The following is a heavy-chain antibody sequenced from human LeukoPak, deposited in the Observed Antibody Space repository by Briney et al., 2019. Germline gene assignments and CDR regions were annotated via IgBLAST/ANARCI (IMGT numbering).Heavy chain of an antibody. CDR3: ARTYDSPGYYSPDYYYMDV. Sequence: TSETLSLTCRVSDYYINNGYYWGWIRQPPGKGLEWIGSIYHSGNTYYNPSLKSRVTISVDTSKNQFSLKLSSVTAADTAVYYCARTYDSPGYYSPDYYYMDVWGKGTTVTISS. CDR2: IYHSGNT. V-gene: IGHV4-38-2*01. J-gene: IGHJ6*03. CDR1: DYYINNGYY. D-gene: IGHD3-22*01.